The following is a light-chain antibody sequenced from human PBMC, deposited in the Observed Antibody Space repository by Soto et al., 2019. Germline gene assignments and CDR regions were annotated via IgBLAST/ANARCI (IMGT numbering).Light chain of an antibody. CDR3: QKYNSARWT. CDR2: AAS. Sequence: DLHIAQAPSSLSASVVDRVTITCLASQGINNYLAWYQQKPGKVPKLLIYAASTLQSGVPSRFSGSGSGTDFTLTISSLQPEDVATYFCQKYNSARWTFGQGTKVDIK. CDR1: QGINNY. J-gene: IGKJ1*01. V-gene: IGKV1-27*01.